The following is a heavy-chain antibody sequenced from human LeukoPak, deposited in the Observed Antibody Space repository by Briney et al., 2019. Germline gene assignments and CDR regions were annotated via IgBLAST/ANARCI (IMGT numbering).Heavy chain of an antibody. V-gene: IGHV1-2*02. D-gene: IGHD6-13*01. CDR1: GYTFTGYY. CDR3: ASSSSWYSFDS. CDR2: INPNSGGT. Sequence: GASVKVSCKASGYTFTGYYMHSVRQAPGQGLECMGWINPNSGGTNYAQKFQGRVTMTRDTSISRAYAEVSGLRSDDTAVYYCASSSSWYSFDSWGQGTLVTVSS. J-gene: IGHJ4*02.